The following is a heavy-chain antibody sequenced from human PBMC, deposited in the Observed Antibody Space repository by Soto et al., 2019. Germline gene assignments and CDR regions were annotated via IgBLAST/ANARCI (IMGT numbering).Heavy chain of an antibody. V-gene: IGHV3-30*18. J-gene: IGHJ4*02. D-gene: IGHD1-26*01. CDR1: GFTFSSYG. CDR3: AKDLVGAGYDY. CDR2: ISYDGSNK. Sequence: QVQLVESGGGVVQPGRSLRLSCAASGFTFSSYGMHWVRQAPGKGLEWVAVISYDGSNKYYADSVKGRFTISRDNSKNTLYLQMNSLRVEDAAVYYCAKDLVGAGYDYWGQGTLVTVSS.